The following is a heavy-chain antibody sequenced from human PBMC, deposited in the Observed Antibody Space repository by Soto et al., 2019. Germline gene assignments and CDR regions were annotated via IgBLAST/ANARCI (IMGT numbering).Heavy chain of an antibody. CDR2: IYWNDDK. D-gene: IGHD3-22*01. V-gene: IGHV2-5*01. CDR3: AHRTKYSSGQNFVY. Sequence: QITLKESGPTLVKPTQTLTLTCTFSGFSLSTSGVGVGWICQPPGKALEWLALIYWNDDKRYIPSLKSRLTITKDTSKNQVVLTITNMDPVDTATYYCAHRTKYSSGQNFVYWGQGTLVTVSS. CDR1: GFSLSTSGVG. J-gene: IGHJ4*02.